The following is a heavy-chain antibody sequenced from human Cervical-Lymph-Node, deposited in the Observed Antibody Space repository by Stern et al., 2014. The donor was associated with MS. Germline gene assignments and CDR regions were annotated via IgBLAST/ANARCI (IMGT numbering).Heavy chain of an antibody. J-gene: IGHJ4*02. V-gene: IGHV1-69*01. Sequence: VQLVQSGAEVKQPGSSVKVSCTTSGGTFSSYVISWVRQAPGQGLEWMGGISSIFDKTNYAQKFRGRVTITADESTSTAYMELSSLRSDDTAIYYCATERGNNYGFGYWGQGTLVTVSS. CDR2: ISSIFDKT. CDR1: GGTFSSYV. D-gene: IGHD5-18*01. CDR3: ATERGNNYGFGY.